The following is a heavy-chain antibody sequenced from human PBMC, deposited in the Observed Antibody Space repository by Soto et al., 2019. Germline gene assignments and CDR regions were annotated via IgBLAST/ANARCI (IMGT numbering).Heavy chain of an antibody. CDR2: FHSSGAT. CDR1: GGSISSADYY. D-gene: IGHD3-10*01. V-gene: IGHV4-30-4*01. Sequence: QVQLQESGPGLVKPSQTLSLTCTVSGGSISSADYYWSLIRQPPGKGLEWIGYFHSSGATYKDPSLKSRVTISVDTSKNQISLKLDSVTAADTAVYYCASIWFGDFDYWGHGTLVTVSS. CDR3: ASIWFGDFDY. J-gene: IGHJ4*01.